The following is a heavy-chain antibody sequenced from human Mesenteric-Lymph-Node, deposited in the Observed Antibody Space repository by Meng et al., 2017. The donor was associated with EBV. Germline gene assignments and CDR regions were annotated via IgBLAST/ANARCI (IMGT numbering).Heavy chain of an antibody. J-gene: IGHJ5*02. CDR1: GGTFSRFA. CDR3: AISDGWDIS. V-gene: IGHV1-69*01. CDR2: IIPLFSTT. D-gene: IGHD5-24*01. Sequence: QWPLVQFGAAVKKPWSSVKVSCKAPGGTFSRFAIHWVRLAPGQGLEWMAGIIPLFSTTNYAQNFQGRVTITADASTSTAYMEVSSLRSDDTAVYYCAISDGWDISWGQVTLVTVSS.